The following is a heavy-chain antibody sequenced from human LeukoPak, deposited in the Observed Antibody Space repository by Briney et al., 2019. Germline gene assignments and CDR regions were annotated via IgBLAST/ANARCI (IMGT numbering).Heavy chain of an antibody. CDR2: IYYSGST. Sequence: SETLSLTCTVSGGSISSSSYYWGWIRQPPGKGLEWIGSIYYSGSTYYNPSLKSRVTISVDTSKNQFSLKLSSVTAADTAVYYCARDRYFYDSSGYYYYFDYWGQGTLVTVSS. V-gene: IGHV4-39*07. CDR3: ARDRYFYDSSGYYYYFDY. D-gene: IGHD3-22*01. J-gene: IGHJ4*02. CDR1: GGSISSSSYY.